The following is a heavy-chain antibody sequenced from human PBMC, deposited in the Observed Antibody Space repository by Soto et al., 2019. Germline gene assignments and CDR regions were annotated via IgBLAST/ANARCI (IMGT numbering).Heavy chain of an antibody. Sequence: EVQLVESGGGLVQPGGSLRLSCAASGFTFSSYDMHWVRQATGKGLEWVSAIGTAGDTYYPGSVKGRFTISRENAKNSLYLQMNSLRARDTAVYYCARARYDYIWGSYRSVAFDIWGQGTMVTVSS. CDR3: ARARYDYIWGSYRSVAFDI. D-gene: IGHD3-16*02. CDR2: IGTAGDT. CDR1: GFTFSSYD. V-gene: IGHV3-13*01. J-gene: IGHJ3*02.